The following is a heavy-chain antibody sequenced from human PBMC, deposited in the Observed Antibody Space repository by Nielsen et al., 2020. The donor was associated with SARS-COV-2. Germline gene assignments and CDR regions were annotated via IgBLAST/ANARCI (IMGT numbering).Heavy chain of an antibody. CDR2: ISWNSGSI. V-gene: IGHV3-9*01. Sequence: GGSLRLSCAASGFTFDDYAMHWVRQAPGKGLEWVSGISWNSGSIGYADSVKGRFTISRDNAKNSLYLQMNSLRAEDTALYYCANLGYYGSGSFGYYGMDVWGQGTTVTVSS. CDR3: ANLGYYGSGSFGYYGMDV. J-gene: IGHJ6*02. D-gene: IGHD3-10*01. CDR1: GFTFDDYA.